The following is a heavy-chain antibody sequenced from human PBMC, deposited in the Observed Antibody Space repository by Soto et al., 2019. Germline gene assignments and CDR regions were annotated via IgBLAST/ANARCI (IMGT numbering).Heavy chain of an antibody. Sequence: QLQLQESGPGLVKPSETLSLTCTVSGGSISSSSYYWGWIRQPPGKGLEWIGSIYYSGSTYYNPSPRSRVTISVDTSKNRFSLKRSSVTAADTAVYYCARQGGSSNWFDPWGQGTLVTVSS. CDR2: IYYSGST. D-gene: IGHD1-26*01. CDR1: GGSISSSSYY. CDR3: ARQGGSSNWFDP. V-gene: IGHV4-39*01. J-gene: IGHJ5*02.